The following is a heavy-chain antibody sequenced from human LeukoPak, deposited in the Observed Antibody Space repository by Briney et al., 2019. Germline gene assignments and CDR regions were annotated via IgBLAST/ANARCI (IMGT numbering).Heavy chain of an antibody. CDR2: ISQSGNTI. Sequence: GGSLRLSCAASGFTFSNYGVNWVRQAPGKGLEWISAISQSGNTIYYADSVKGRFIISRDNSKNTLYLQLNSLRAEDTAVYYCARVDTSHLRYFDSWGQGTLVTVSS. D-gene: IGHD3-16*01. V-gene: IGHV3-23*01. CDR1: GFTFSNYG. J-gene: IGHJ4*02. CDR3: ARVDTSHLRYFDS.